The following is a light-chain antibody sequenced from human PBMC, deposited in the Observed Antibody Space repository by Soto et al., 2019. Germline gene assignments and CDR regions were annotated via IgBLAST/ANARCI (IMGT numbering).Light chain of an antibody. J-gene: IGKJ1*01. CDR3: QQYNDYSAWT. Sequence: DIQMTQSPSSLSASVEDRVIITCRASQSISNHLNWYQQKPGKAPKLLIFAASSLQSGVPSRFSGSRSGPDFTLTISSLQPEDFATYYCQQYNDYSAWTFGQGTKVEIK. CDR1: QSISNH. V-gene: IGKV1-39*01. CDR2: AAS.